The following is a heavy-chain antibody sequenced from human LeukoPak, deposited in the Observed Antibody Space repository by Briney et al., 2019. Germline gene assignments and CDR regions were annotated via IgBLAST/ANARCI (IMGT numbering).Heavy chain of an antibody. V-gene: IGHV4-61*02. CDR1: GGSISSGSYY. J-gene: IGHJ4*02. D-gene: IGHD1-1*01. Sequence: PSETLSLTCTVSGGSISSGSYYWSWIRQPAGKGLEWIGRIYTSGSTNYNPSLKSRVTISVDTSKNQFSLKLSSVTAADTAVYYCARGWVPLYYFDYWGQGTLVTVSS. CDR3: ARGWVPLYYFDY. CDR2: IYTSGST.